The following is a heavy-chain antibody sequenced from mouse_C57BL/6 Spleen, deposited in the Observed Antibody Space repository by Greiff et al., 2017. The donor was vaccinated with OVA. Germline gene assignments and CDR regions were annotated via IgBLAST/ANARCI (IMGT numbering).Heavy chain of an antibody. D-gene: IGHD1-1*01. CDR3: ARDGSSWYFDY. Sequence: ESGPGLVKPSQSLSLTCSVTGYSITSGYYWNWIRQFPGNKLEWMGYISYDGSNNYNPSLKNRISITRDTSKNQFFLKLNSVTTEDTATYYCARDGSSWYFDYWGQGTTLTVSS. V-gene: IGHV3-6*01. CDR1: GYSITSGYY. CDR2: ISYDGSN. J-gene: IGHJ2*01.